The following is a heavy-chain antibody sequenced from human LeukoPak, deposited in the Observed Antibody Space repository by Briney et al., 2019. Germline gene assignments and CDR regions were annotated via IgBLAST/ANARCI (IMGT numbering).Heavy chain of an antibody. CDR2: ISTGGHNR. J-gene: IGHJ4*02. CDR1: GFTFSRYA. D-gene: IGHD3-22*01. Sequence: GGSLRLSCAASGFTFSRYAMNWVRQAPGKGLEWVSYISTGGHNRFYADSLKGRFTVSRDNAKNSLFLQMDSLRAEDTAVYYCAATYYYDGSGDYWGQGTLVTVSS. V-gene: IGHV3-21*01. CDR3: AATYYYDGSGDY.